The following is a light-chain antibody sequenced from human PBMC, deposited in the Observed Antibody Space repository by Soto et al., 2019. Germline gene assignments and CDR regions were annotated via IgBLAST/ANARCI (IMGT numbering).Light chain of an antibody. J-gene: IGKJ4*01. V-gene: IGKV3-15*01. Sequence: EIVMMQSPATLSVSPGERATLSCRARQSVSSDLAWYQQKPGQAPRLLVYDVSSRATGIPARFSGSGSETEFTLTISSLQSEDFAVYYCQQYNNWPLTFGGGTKVEIK. CDR3: QQYNNWPLT. CDR1: QSVSSD. CDR2: DVS.